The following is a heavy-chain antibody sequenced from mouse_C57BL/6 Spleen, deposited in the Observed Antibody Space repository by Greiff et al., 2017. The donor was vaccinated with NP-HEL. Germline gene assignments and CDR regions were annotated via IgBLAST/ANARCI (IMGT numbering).Heavy chain of an antibody. CDR1: GYAFSSYW. D-gene: IGHD1-1*01. Sequence: VKLQESGAELVKPGASVKISCKASGYAFSSYWMNWVKQRPGKGLEWIGQIYPGDGDTNYNGKFKGKATLTADKSSSTAYMQLSSLTSEDSAVYFCARWGNYYGGDFDYWGQGTTLTVSS. CDR2: IYPGDGDT. CDR3: ARWGNYYGGDFDY. J-gene: IGHJ2*01. V-gene: IGHV1-80*01.